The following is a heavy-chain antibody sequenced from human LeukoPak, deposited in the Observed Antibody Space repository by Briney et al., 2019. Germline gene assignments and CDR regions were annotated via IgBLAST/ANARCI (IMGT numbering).Heavy chain of an antibody. CDR2: IYYSGST. Sequence: SETLSLTCTVSGGSISSSSYYWGWIRQPPGKGLEWIGSIYYSGSTYYNPSLKSRVTISVDTSKNQFSLKLSSVTAADTAVYYCARVAPIGFGMDVWGQGTTVTVSS. V-gene: IGHV4-39*07. CDR3: ARVAPIGFGMDV. D-gene: IGHD3-16*02. CDR1: GGSISSSSYY. J-gene: IGHJ6*02.